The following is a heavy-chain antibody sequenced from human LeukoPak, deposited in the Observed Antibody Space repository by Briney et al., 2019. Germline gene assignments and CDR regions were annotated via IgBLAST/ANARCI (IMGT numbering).Heavy chain of an antibody. CDR2: INSDGSST. CDR3: ARLRMGYYFDY. V-gene: IGHV3-74*01. J-gene: IGHJ4*02. D-gene: IGHD2-2*01. CDR1: GFTFSSYW. Sequence: GGSLRLSCAGSGFTFSSYWMYWVPQAPGKGLVWVSRINSDGSSTSYADSVKGRFTISRDNAKNTLYLQMNSLRAEDTAVYYCARLRMGYYFDYWGQGTLVTVSS.